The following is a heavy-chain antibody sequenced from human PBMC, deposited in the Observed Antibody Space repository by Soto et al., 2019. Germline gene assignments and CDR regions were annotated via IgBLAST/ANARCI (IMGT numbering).Heavy chain of an antibody. V-gene: IGHV4-30-2*01. Sequence: SETLSLTCAVSGCSISDGCFSWSWIRQPPGNGLEWIGYMYHSRSTNCHPSLTSRVTFSLDKSKNHFCLKLITVHAAATSAYYCASADSSGYRAGFEYWGQGTLVTVSS. D-gene: IGHD3-22*01. CDR2: MYHSRST. CDR3: ASADSSGYRAGFEY. J-gene: IGHJ4*02. CDR1: GCSISDGCFS.